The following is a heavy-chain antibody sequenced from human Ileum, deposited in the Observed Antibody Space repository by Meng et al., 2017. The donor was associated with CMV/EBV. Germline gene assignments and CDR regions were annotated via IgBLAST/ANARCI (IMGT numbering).Heavy chain of an antibody. Sequence: ASVKVSCKASGYTFTSYGISWVRQAPGQGLEWMGWISAYNGNTNYAQKLQGRVTMTTDTSTSTAYMELRRLRSDDTAVYYCARMHCSSTSCYKSYYYYGMDVWGQGTTVTVSS. CDR1: GYTFTSYG. V-gene: IGHV1-18*01. CDR3: ARMHCSSTSCYKSYYYYGMDV. J-gene: IGHJ6*02. D-gene: IGHD2-2*02. CDR2: ISAYNGNT.